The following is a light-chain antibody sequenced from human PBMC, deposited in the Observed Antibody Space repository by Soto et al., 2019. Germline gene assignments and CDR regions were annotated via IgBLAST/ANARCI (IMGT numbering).Light chain of an antibody. J-gene: IGLJ3*02. CDR1: SSNIGSNT. CDR3: ATWDDILNGWV. V-gene: IGLV1-44*01. Sequence: QSVLTQPPSASETPGQRLTISCSGSSSNIGSNTVNWYQQLPGAAPKLLIYSNDQRPSGVADRFSGSKSGTSASLAISGLQSEDEADYYCATWDDILNGWVFGGGTKLTVL. CDR2: SND.